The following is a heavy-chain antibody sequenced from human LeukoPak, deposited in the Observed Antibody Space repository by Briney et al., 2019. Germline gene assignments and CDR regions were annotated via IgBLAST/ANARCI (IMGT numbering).Heavy chain of an antibody. Sequence: SETLSLTCAVYGGSFSGYYWSWIRQPPGKGLEWIGEINHSGSTNYNPSLKSRVTISVDTSKNQFSLKLSSVTAADTAVYYCARRARMNYGSGSYAFDYWGQGTLVTVSS. V-gene: IGHV4-34*01. CDR2: INHSGST. J-gene: IGHJ4*02. D-gene: IGHD3-10*01. CDR1: GGSFSGYY. CDR3: ARRARMNYGSGSYAFDY.